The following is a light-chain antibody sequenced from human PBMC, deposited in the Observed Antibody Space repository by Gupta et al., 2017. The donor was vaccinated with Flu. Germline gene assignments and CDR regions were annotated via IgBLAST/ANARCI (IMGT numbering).Light chain of an antibody. CDR3: QQYGSSPLT. J-gene: IGKJ4*01. CDR2: GAS. Sequence: ERATLSCRASQSVSSSYLACYQQKPGQAPRLLIYGASSRATGIPDRFSGSGSGTDFTLTISRLEPEDFAVYYCQQYGSSPLTFGGGTKVEIK. CDR1: QSVSSSY. V-gene: IGKV3-20*01.